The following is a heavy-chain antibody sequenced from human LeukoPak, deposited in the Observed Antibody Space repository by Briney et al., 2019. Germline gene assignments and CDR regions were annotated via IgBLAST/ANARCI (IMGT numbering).Heavy chain of an antibody. CDR2: ISGGGGST. CDR3: AKDYYDSSGYYYRYYYYYMDV. CDR1: GFTFSSYA. D-gene: IGHD3-22*01. V-gene: IGHV3-23*01. Sequence: SGGSLRLSCAASGFTFSSYAMSWVRQAPGKGLEWVSAISGGGGSTYYADSVKGRFTISRDNSKNTLYLQMNSLRAEDTAVYYCAKDYYDSSGYYYRYYYYYMDVWGKGTTVTVSS. J-gene: IGHJ6*03.